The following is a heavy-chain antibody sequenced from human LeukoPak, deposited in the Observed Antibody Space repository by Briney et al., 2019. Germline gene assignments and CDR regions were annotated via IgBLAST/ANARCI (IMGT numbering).Heavy chain of an antibody. J-gene: IGHJ4*02. CDR3: ARVQTSGTGAADY. V-gene: IGHV4-59*08. D-gene: IGHD1-14*01. CDR2: IYYSGST. CDR1: GDSISAYY. Sequence: PSETLSLTCNVSGDSISAYYWNWIRQSPGKGLEWIGYIYYSGSTKYNPSLKSRVTMSVDPSKNHFSLKLNSVTAADSAVYYCARVQTSGTGAADYWGQGTLVTVSS.